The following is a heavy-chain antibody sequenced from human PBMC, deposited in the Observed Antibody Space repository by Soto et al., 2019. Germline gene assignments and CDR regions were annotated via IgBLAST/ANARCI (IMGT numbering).Heavy chain of an antibody. J-gene: IGHJ4*02. CDR1: GFTFSSYS. CDR3: ARDQLRYFDSSYYFDY. Sequence: GGSLRLSCAASGFTFSSYSMNWVRQAPGKGLEWVSSISSSSSYIYYADSVKGRFTISRDNAKNSLYLQMNSLRAEDTAVYYCARDQLRYFDSSYYFDYWCQGPLVTLSS. V-gene: IGHV3-21*01. D-gene: IGHD3-9*01. CDR2: ISSSSSYI.